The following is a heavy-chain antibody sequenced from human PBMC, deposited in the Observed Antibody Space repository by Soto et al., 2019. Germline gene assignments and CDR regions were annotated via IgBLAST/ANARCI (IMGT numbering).Heavy chain of an antibody. Sequence: SETLSLTCTVSGGSISSYYWSWIRQPPGKGLEWIGYIYYSASTNCNPSLKSRVTISVDTSKNQFSLKLSSVTAADTAVYYCARHISGIGSSALRFDYWGQGTLVTVSS. CDR3: ARHISGIGSSALRFDY. J-gene: IGHJ4*02. CDR1: GGSISSYY. CDR2: IYYSAST. V-gene: IGHV4-59*08. D-gene: IGHD1-26*01.